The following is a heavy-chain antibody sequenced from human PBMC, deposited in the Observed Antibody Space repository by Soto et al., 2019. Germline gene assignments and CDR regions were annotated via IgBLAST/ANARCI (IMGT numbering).Heavy chain of an antibody. J-gene: IGHJ5*02. CDR3: ARVPSSAYGSGRYRNWFDP. CDR1: GGSFSGYY. Sequence: SETLSLTCAVYGGSFSGYYWSWIRQPPGKGLEWIGEINHSGSTNYNPSLKSRVTISVDTSKNQFSLKLSSVTAADTAVYYCARVPSSAYGSGRYRNWFDPWGQGTLVTVS. CDR2: INHSGST. D-gene: IGHD3-10*01. V-gene: IGHV4-34*01.